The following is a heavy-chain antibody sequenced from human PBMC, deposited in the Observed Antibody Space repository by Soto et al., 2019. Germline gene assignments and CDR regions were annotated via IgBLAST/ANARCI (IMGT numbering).Heavy chain of an antibody. J-gene: IGHJ4*02. CDR2: INAGNGNT. CDR1: GYTFTNYG. Sequence: SVKVSWKASGYTFTNYGISWVQQAPGQRLEWMGWINAGNGNTKYSQKFQGRVTITGDTSASTAYMELSSLRSEDTAVYYCARDEITGILDYWGQGTLVTVSS. CDR3: ARDEITGILDY. V-gene: IGHV1-3*01. D-gene: IGHD1-20*01.